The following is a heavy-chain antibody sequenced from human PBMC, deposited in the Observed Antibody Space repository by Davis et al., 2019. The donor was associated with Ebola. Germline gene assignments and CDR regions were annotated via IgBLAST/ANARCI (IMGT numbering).Heavy chain of an antibody. CDR3: ASAIWYWPWAFDY. V-gene: IGHV3-7*03. Sequence: PGGSLRLSCAASGFTFSSYWMSWVRQAPGKGLEWVANIKQDGSEKYYVDSVKGRFTISRDNAKNSLYLQMNSLRAEDTAVYYCASAIWYWPWAFDYWGQGTLVTVSS. D-gene: IGHD2-8*02. CDR2: IKQDGSEK. CDR1: GFTFSSYW. J-gene: IGHJ4*02.